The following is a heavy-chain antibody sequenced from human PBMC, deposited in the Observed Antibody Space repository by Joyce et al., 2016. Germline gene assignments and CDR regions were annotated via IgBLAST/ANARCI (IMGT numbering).Heavy chain of an antibody. D-gene: IGHD2-15*01. V-gene: IGHV4-39*01. J-gene: IGHJ4*02. CDR2: IYYSGST. Sequence: QLQLQESGPRLVKPSETLSLTCTVSGGSISSSSYYWGWIRQPPGKGLEWIGTIYYSGSTYHDPSLKSRFTISVDTFENQFAVSLNSVTAADTAVYYCVRHLSVLPPDYWGQGALVTVSS. CDR1: GGSISSSSYY. CDR3: VRHLSVLPPDY.